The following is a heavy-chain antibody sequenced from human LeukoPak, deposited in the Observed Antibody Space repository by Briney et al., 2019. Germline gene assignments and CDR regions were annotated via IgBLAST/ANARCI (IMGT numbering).Heavy chain of an antibody. Sequence: PSETLSLTCTVSGGSISSGGYYWSWLRQHPGKGLEWIGYIYYSGSTYYNPSLKSRVTISVDTSKNQFSLKLSSVTAADTAVYYCAREIVGAPGYWGQGTLVTVSS. CDR1: GGSISSGGYY. D-gene: IGHD1-26*01. CDR3: AREIVGAPGY. J-gene: IGHJ4*02. V-gene: IGHV4-31*03. CDR2: IYYSGST.